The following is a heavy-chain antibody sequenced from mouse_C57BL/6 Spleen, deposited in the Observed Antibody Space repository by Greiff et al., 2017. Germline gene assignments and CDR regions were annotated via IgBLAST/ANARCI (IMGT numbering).Heavy chain of an antibody. CDR3: ARSLYYYGVAKVFAY. V-gene: IGHV1-52*01. CDR2: IDPSDSET. CDR1: GYTFTSYW. Sequence: VQLQQPGAELVRPGSSVKLSCKASGYTFTSYWMHWVKQRPIQGLEWIGNIDPSDSETHYNQKFKDKATLTVDKSSSTAYMQLSSLTSEDSAVYYCARSLYYYGVAKVFAYWGQGTLVTVSA. D-gene: IGHD1-1*01. J-gene: IGHJ3*01.